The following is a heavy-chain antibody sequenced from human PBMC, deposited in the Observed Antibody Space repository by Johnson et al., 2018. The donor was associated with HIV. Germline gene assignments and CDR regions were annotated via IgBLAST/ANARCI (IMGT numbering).Heavy chain of an antibody. CDR2: INWNGGST. D-gene: IGHD1-26*01. CDR3: ARRGWELWTTQNAFDI. V-gene: IGHV3-20*04. J-gene: IGHJ3*02. Sequence: EVQLVESGGGLVQPGGSLRLSCAASGFIFDDYGMSWVRQAPGKGLEWVSGINWNGGSTGYADSVKGRFNISRDNAKNSLFLQMNSLRAEDTALYYCARRGWELWTTQNAFDIWGQGTMVTVSS. CDR1: GFIFDDYG.